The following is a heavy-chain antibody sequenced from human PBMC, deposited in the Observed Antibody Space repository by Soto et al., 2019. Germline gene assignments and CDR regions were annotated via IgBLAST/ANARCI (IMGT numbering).Heavy chain of an antibody. CDR2: IYYSGST. CDR3: ARDLGIAFAFDI. V-gene: IGHV4-30-4*01. CDR1: GGSISSGDYY. J-gene: IGHJ3*02. Sequence: SETLSLTCTVSGGSISSGDYYWSWIRQPPGKGLEWIGYIYYSGSTYYNPSLKSRVTISVDTSKNQFSLKLSSVTAADTAVYYCARDLGIAFAFDIWGQATMVTVSS. D-gene: IGHD2-15*01.